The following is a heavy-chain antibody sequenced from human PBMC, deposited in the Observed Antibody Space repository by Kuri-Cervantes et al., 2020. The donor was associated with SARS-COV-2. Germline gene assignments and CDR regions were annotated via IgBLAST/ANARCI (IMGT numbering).Heavy chain of an antibody. Sequence: SVKVSCKASGGTFSSYAISWVRQAPGQGLEWMGGIIPIFGTANYAQKFQGRVTITTDESTSTAYMELSSLRSEDTAAYYCARGTPTALLGLSDLCFDYWGQGTLVTVSS. CDR3: ARGTPTALLGLSDLCFDY. J-gene: IGHJ4*02. V-gene: IGHV1-69*05. D-gene: IGHD2-15*01. CDR1: GGTFSSYA. CDR2: IIPIFGTA.